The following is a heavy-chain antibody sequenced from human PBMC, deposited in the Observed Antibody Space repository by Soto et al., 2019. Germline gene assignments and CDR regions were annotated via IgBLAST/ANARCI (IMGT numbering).Heavy chain of an antibody. CDR2: ISGSGGST. CDR3: ARDRGYSTFDT. J-gene: IGHJ3*02. V-gene: IGHV3-23*01. D-gene: IGHD2-2*01. CDR1: GFTFSSYA. Sequence: EVQLLESGGGLVQPGGSLRLSCAASGFTFSSYAMSWVRQAPGKGLEWVSAISGSGGSTYYADSVKGRFTISRDNAQNLLYLQMNSLRVEDTAVYHCARDRGYSTFDTWGQGTMVTVSS.